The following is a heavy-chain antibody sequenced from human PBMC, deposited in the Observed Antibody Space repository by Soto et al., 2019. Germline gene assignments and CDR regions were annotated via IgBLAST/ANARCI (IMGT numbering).Heavy chain of an antibody. J-gene: IGHJ4*02. V-gene: IGHV4-4*07. CDR1: SGSVSNYY. CDR3: ARASVGPPGGGSWTMPFAS. CDR2: MYTGGST. Sequence: QVQLQESGPGLVKPSETLTLTCKVSSGSVSNYYWSWIRQPAGKGLEWIGRMYTGGSTNYNPSLKSRVTMSVDTSKNQFSLRLTSVTAADTAVYYCARASVGPPGGGSWTMPFASWGRGTLVTVSS. D-gene: IGHD2-15*01.